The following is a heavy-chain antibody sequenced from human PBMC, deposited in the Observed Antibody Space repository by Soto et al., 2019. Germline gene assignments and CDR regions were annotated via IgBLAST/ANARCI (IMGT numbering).Heavy chain of an antibody. D-gene: IGHD4-4*01. J-gene: IGHJ6*03. CDR1: GGSISSYY. Sequence: QVQLQESGPGLVKPSETLSLTCTVSGGSISSYYWSWIRQPPGKGLEWIGYIYYSGSTNYNPSLKSRVTISVDTSKNQFSLKLSSVTAADTAVYYCARAPGHDYSNYDDYYYYYMDVWGKGTTVTVSS. CDR3: ARAPGHDYSNYDDYYYYYMDV. CDR2: IYYSGST. V-gene: IGHV4-59*01.